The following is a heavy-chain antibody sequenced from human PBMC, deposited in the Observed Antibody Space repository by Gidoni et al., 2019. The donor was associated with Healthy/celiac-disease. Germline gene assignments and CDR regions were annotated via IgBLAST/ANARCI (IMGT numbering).Heavy chain of an antibody. CDR2: IDPSDSYT. J-gene: IGHJ5*02. V-gene: IGHV5-10-1*01. Sequence: EVQLVQSGAEVKKHGESLRISCKGSGYSFTSYWISWVRQMPGKGLEWMGRIDPSDSYTNYIPAFQGHVTISADKSISTAYLQWSSLKASDTAMYYCARLPHYDFWSGSWGQGTLVTVSS. CDR1: GYSFTSYW. CDR3: ARLPHYDFWSGS. D-gene: IGHD3-3*01.